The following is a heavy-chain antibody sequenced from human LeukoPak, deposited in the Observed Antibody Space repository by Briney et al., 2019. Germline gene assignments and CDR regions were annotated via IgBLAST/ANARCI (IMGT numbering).Heavy chain of an antibody. J-gene: IGHJ3*02. CDR1: GFTFSSYA. Sequence: PGGSLRLSCAASGFTFSSYAMHWVRQAPGNGLEWVAFISYDGSNKYYADSVKGRFTISRDNSKNTLYLQMNSLRAEDTAVYYCARDLEWEVLLRFGGSDIWGQGTMVTVSS. CDR3: ARDLEWEVLLRFGGSDI. CDR2: ISYDGSNK. D-gene: IGHD1-26*01. V-gene: IGHV3-30*04.